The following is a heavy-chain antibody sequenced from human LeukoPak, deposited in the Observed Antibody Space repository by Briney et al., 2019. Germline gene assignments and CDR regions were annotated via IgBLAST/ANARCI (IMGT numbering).Heavy chain of an antibody. CDR3: ARDLLVPGDAWYAFDI. CDR2: ISSSSST. J-gene: IGHJ3*02. Sequence: GGSRRLSCAASGFRFSDYYMSWIRQAPGKGLEWDSYISSSSSTNYAESVKGRFTISRDNAKNSLYLQMNSLRAEDTAVYYCARDLLVPGDAWYAFDIWGQGTMVTVSS. CDR1: GFRFSDYY. V-gene: IGHV3-11*05. D-gene: IGHD3-3*01.